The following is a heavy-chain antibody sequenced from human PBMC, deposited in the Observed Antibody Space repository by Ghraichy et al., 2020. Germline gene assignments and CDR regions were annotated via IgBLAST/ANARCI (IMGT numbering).Heavy chain of an antibody. D-gene: IGHD2-2*01. J-gene: IGHJ6*02. CDR2: INPSGGST. Sequence: ASVKVSCKASGYTFTSYYMHWVRQAPGQGLEWMGIINPSGGSTSYAQKFQGRVTMTRDTSTSTLYMELSSLRSEDTAVYYCARFYYCSSTSCAYYYYGMDVWGQGTTVTVSS. CDR3: ARFYYCSSTSCAYYYYGMDV. V-gene: IGHV1-46*01. CDR1: GYTFTSYY.